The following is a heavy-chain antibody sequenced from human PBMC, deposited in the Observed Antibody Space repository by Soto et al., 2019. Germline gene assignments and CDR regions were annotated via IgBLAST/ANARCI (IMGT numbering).Heavy chain of an antibody. J-gene: IGHJ4*02. CDR3: AADRPPYDFWSGYYSH. V-gene: IGHV1-8*01. CDR1: GYTFTTYD. CDR2: MNPNRTNT. D-gene: IGHD3-3*01. Sequence: VASVKVSCKASGYTFTTYDINWVRQAPGQGLEWMGWMNPNRTNTGYAEKFQGRVTMTRDTSISTAYMELSSLRSEDTAVYYCAADRPPYDFWSGYYSHWGQGTLVTVSS.